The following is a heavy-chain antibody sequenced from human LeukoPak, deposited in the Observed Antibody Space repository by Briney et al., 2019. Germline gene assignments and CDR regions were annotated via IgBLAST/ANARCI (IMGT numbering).Heavy chain of an antibody. CDR2: ISYDGSNK. D-gene: IGHD2-15*01. CDR1: GFTFSSYG. Sequence: PGGSLRLSCAASGFTFSSYGMHWVRQAPGKGLEWVAVISYDGSNKYYADSVKGRFTISRDNSKNTLYLQMNSLRAEDTAVYYCAKSPVGLVVVVAAEGSDDAFDIWGQGTMVTVSS. CDR3: AKSPVGLVVVVAAEGSDDAFDI. J-gene: IGHJ3*02. V-gene: IGHV3-30*18.